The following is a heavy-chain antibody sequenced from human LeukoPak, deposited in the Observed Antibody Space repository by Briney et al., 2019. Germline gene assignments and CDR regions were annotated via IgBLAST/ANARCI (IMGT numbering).Heavy chain of an antibody. CDR2: IYSGGST. CDR1: GFTVSSNY. Sequence: GGSLRLSCAASGFTVSSNYMSWVRQAPGKGLEWVSVIYSGGSTYYADSVKGRFTISRDNSKNTLYLQMNSLRAEDTAVYYCARSPYGDYRIDYWGQGTLVTVSS. D-gene: IGHD4-17*01. J-gene: IGHJ4*02. V-gene: IGHV3-53*01. CDR3: ARSPYGDYRIDY.